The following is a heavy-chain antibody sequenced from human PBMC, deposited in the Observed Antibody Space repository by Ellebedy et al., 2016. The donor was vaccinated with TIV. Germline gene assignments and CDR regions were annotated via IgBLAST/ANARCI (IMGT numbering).Heavy chain of an antibody. J-gene: IGHJ4*02. CDR2: INPDGSAE. V-gene: IGHV3-7*03. CDR1: GFIISDDW. CDR3: VTWNQDYGR. D-gene: IGHD1-1*01. Sequence: GESLKISCEVSGFIISDDWMSWVRQAPGKGLEWVAHINPDGSAEYYVDSVKGRFSNSRDNAKRSLFLQMNSLRVDDTAVYYCVTWNQDYGRWGQGSLVTISS.